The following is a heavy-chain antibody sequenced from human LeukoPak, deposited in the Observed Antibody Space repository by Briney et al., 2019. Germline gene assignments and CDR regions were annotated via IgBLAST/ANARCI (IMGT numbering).Heavy chain of an antibody. Sequence: PGGSLRLSCAASGFTFSIYAMSWVRQAPGKGLEWVSAISGSGGSTYYADSVKGRFTISRDNSKNTLYLQMNSLRAEDTAVYYCAKDRGVRITGTRGTMDVWGKGTTVTVSS. CDR2: ISGSGGST. CDR3: AKDRGVRITGTRGTMDV. CDR1: GFTFSIYA. J-gene: IGHJ6*04. D-gene: IGHD1-20*01. V-gene: IGHV3-23*01.